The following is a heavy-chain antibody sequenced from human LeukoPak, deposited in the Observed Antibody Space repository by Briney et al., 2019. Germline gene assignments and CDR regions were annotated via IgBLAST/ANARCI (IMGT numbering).Heavy chain of an antibody. CDR2: INHSGST. Sequence: SETLSHTCAVYGGSFSGYYWSWIRQPPGKGLEWIGEINHSGSTNYNPSLKSRVTISVDTSKNQFSLKLSSVTAADTAVYYCARGQFTRPEYYYYMDVWGKGTTVTVSS. CDR1: GGSFSGYY. CDR3: ARGQFTRPEYYYYMDV. V-gene: IGHV4-34*01. D-gene: IGHD2-2*01. J-gene: IGHJ6*03.